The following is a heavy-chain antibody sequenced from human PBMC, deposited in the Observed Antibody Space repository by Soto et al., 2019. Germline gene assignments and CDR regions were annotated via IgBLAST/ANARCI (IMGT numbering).Heavy chain of an antibody. CDR1: GFTFSSYG. CDR2: IWYDGSNK. V-gene: IGHV3-33*01. CDR3: ARDLEDYDILTGYYQHYFDY. D-gene: IGHD3-9*01. J-gene: IGHJ4*02. Sequence: QVQLVESGGGVVQPGRSLRLSCAASGFTFSSYGMHWVRQAPGKGLEWVAVIWYDGSNKYYADSVKGRFTISRDNSKNTLYLQMNSLRAEATAVYYCARDLEDYDILTGYYQHYFDYWGQGTLVTVSS.